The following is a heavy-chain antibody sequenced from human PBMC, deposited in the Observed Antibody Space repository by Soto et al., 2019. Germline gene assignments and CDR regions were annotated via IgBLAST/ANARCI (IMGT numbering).Heavy chain of an antibody. V-gene: IGHV4-34*01. Sequence: PSETPSPTCAVYGGSFSGYSLTWVRQPPGTGLEWIGEINHSGSTNYNPSLKSRVTISVDTSKNQFSLKLSSVTAADTAVYYCARRPSGSYSDYWGQGTLVTVSS. CDR1: GGSFSGYS. CDR2: INHSGST. J-gene: IGHJ4*02. CDR3: ARRPSGSYSDY. D-gene: IGHD3-10*01.